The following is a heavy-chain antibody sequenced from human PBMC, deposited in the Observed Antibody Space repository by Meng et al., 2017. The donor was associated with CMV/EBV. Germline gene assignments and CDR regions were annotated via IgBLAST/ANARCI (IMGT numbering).Heavy chain of an antibody. CDR1: GYTFTGYY. D-gene: IGHD1-26*01. CDR3: ARSPGASTNWFDP. V-gene: IGHV1-2*02. J-gene: IGHJ5*02. CDR2: INPNSGGT. Sequence: ASVQVSCRASGYTFTGYYMHWVRQPPGQGLEWMGWINPNSGGTNYAQKVQGRVTMTRDTSISTAYMELSRLRADDTAVYYCARSPGASTNWFDPWGQGTLVTVSS.